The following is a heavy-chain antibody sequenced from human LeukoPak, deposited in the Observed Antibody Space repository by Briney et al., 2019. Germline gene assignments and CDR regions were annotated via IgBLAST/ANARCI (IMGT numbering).Heavy chain of an antibody. CDR3: ARQPHGLDV. Sequence: PGGSLRLSCAASGFTFSIHEMNWVRQAPGKGLEWVSYISASGTTIYYADSVKGRFTISRDNARSSLYLQMNSLSAEDTALYYCARQPHGLDVWGLGTTVTVSS. J-gene: IGHJ6*02. V-gene: IGHV3-48*03. CDR2: ISASGTTI. CDR1: GFTFSIHE.